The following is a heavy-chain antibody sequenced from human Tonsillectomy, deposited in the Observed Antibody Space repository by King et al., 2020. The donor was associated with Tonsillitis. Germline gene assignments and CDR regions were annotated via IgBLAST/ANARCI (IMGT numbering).Heavy chain of an antibody. V-gene: IGHV4-39*01. J-gene: IGHJ4*02. CDR3: ARHWYYFDY. CDR1: GGSVSSSSYF. CDR2: LYYSGRT. Sequence: QLQESGPGLVKPSETLSLTCTVSGGSVSSSSYFRGWIRQPPGKGLEWIGSLYYSGRTYYNPSLKSRVTISVDTSINQFSLKLTSVTAADTAIYYCARHWYYFDYWGQGTLVTVSS.